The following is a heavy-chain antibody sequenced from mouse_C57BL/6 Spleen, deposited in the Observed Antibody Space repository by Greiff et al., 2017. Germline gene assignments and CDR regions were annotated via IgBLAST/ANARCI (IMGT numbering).Heavy chain of an antibody. V-gene: IGHV1-26*01. D-gene: IGHD4-1*01. J-gene: IGHJ3*01. CDR1: GYTFTDYY. Sequence: EVQLQQSGPELVKPGASVKISCKASGYTFTDYYMNWVKQSHGKSLEWIGDINPNNGGTSYNQKFKGKATLTVDKSSCTAYMALRSLTSEDAAVYCCARWGLGRGWLAYGGQGTFVTVSA. CDR2: INPNNGGT. CDR3: ARWGLGRGWLAY.